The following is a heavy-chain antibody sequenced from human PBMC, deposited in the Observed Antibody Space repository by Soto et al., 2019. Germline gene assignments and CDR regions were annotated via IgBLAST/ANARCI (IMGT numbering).Heavy chain of an antibody. CDR2: ITWNSGDI. V-gene: IGHV3-9*01. D-gene: IGHD3-22*01. Sequence: PGGSLRLSCAASGFTFSSYAMSWVRQAPGKGLEWVSAITWNSGDIGYADSVKGRFTISRDNAERSLYLQMNSLRPEDTALYYCAKGGGYYYDSDGSGGVEYWGQGMLVTVSS. CDR1: GFTFSSYA. CDR3: AKGGGYYYDSDGSGGVEY. J-gene: IGHJ4*02.